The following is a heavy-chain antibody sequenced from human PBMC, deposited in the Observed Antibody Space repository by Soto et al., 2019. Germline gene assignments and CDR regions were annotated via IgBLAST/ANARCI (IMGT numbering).Heavy chain of an antibody. Sequence: QVQLVQSGAEVKKPGSSVKVSCKASGGTFSSYAISWVRQAPGQGPEWMGGIIPLFGTANYAQKVQGRVAMTPDEPTSRADTAVSRVRSEGTAVYDRAREGLDTAYDFWGQGTLVTVSS. CDR3: AREGLDTAYDF. J-gene: IGHJ4*02. D-gene: IGHD5-18*01. CDR2: IIPLFGTA. V-gene: IGHV1-69*05. CDR1: GGTFSSYA.